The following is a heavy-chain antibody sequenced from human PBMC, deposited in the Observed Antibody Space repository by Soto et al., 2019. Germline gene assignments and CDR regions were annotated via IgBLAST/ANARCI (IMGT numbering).Heavy chain of an antibody. CDR2: ISRSGNST. V-gene: IGHV3-23*01. CDR1: GFSFSSYA. D-gene: IGHD3-9*01. J-gene: IGHJ4*02. CDR3: AKDAKILDWLPTSYYYYV. Sequence: GGSLRLSCAASGFSFSSYAMSWVRQSPGKGLEWVSSISRSGNSTYSADSVRGRFTISRDNSKNTLYLQMYSLRAEDTAVYYCAKDAKILDWLPTSYYYYVWGRGALVTVSS.